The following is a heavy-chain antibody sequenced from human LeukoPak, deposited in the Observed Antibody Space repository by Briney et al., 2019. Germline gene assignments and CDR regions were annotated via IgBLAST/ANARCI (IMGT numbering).Heavy chain of an antibody. D-gene: IGHD3-9*01. J-gene: IGHJ4*02. Sequence: PSETLSLTCTVSGGSISSYYWSWIRQPPGKGLEWIGEINHSGSTNYNPSLKSRVTISVDTSKNQFSLKLSSVTAADTAVYYCARGGTGYYDILTTPPGQYYFDYWGQGTLVTVSS. CDR2: INHSGST. CDR1: GGSISSYY. CDR3: ARGGTGYYDILTTPPGQYYFDY. V-gene: IGHV4-34*01.